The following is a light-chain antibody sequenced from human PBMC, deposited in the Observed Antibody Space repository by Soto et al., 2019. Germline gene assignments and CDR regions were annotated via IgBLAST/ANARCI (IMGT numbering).Light chain of an antibody. J-gene: IGKJ1*01. CDR2: GAS. V-gene: IGKV3-20*01. CDR3: QQYGGSPGT. Sequence: EIVVTQSPGTLSLPPGDRATLSCRASQSVHNNYVAWYQQRSGQAPRLLIFGASIRATGLPDRFSGSGSGTDFTLTISRLEPEDFAVYYCQQYGGSPGTFGQGTKVDIK. CDR1: QSVHNNY.